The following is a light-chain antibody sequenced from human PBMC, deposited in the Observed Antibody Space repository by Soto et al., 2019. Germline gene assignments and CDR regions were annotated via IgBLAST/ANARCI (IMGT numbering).Light chain of an antibody. CDR3: AAWDDSLSGPV. CDR2: SDA. CDR1: SSNIGAGYD. Sequence: QSVLTQPPSVSGAPGQRVTISCTGSSSNIGAGYDVHWYQQFPGTAPKVVIYSDAQRPSGVPDRISGSKSGTSASLAIRGLRSEDEGDYYCAAWDDSLSGPVFGGGTKLTVL. J-gene: IGLJ3*02. V-gene: IGLV1-47*01.